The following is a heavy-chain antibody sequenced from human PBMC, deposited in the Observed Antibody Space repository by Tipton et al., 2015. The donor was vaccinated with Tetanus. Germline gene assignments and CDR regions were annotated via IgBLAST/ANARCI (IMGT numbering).Heavy chain of an antibody. J-gene: IGHJ5*01. V-gene: IGHV3-48*02. CDR1: GFTFSSYN. D-gene: IGHD3-3*01. CDR2: ISGTGSTI. Sequence: GSLRLSCAASGFTFSSYNMNWVRQAPGKGLEWLSYISGTGSTIDYADSVKGRFTISRDNAKNSLYLQMNGLRDDDTAVYFCARDFRPIFGVAHLFDSWGQGTLVTVSS. CDR3: ARDFRPIFGVAHLFDS.